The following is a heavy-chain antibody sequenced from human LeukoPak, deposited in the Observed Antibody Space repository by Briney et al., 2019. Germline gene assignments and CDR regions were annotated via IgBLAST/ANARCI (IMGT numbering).Heavy chain of an antibody. CDR3: VTEYSGSFDH. Sequence: GGSLRLSCAASGFSFSDAWMNWVRQAPGKGLEWVALIKSKTNGGTTDYAAPVRGRFTISRDDSKNTLYLQMNSLKTEDTAVYYCVTEYSGSFDHWGQGTLVTVSS. CDR1: GFSFSDAW. J-gene: IGHJ4*02. V-gene: IGHV3-15*01. D-gene: IGHD1-26*01. CDR2: IKSKTNGGTT.